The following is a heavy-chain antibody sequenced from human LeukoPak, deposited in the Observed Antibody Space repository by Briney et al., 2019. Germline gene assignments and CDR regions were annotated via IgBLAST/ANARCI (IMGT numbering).Heavy chain of an antibody. CDR1: GFTFSSYW. Sequence: PGGSLRLSCAASGFTFSSYWMSWVRQAPGKGLEWVANIKQDGSEKYYVDSVEGRFTISRDNAKNSLYLQMNSLRAEDTALYYCARDPGIEQQLVLGSFDYWGQGTLVTVSS. V-gene: IGHV3-7*01. CDR2: IKQDGSEK. J-gene: IGHJ4*02. CDR3: ARDPGIEQQLVLGSFDY. D-gene: IGHD6-13*01.